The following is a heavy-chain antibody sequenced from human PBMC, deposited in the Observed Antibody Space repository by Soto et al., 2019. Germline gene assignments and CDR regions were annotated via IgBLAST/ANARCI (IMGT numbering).Heavy chain of an antibody. CDR3: ARLRWETENNWFDP. J-gene: IGHJ5*02. CDR1: GGSISSGDHY. Sequence: TLSLTCTVSGGSISSGDHYWSWIRQPPGKGLEWMGYIYHSGSTHYNPSLNSRLTISIDTSTNRFSLNLTSVTAADTAVYFCARLRWETENNWFDPWGQGALVTVSS. CDR2: IYHSGST. V-gene: IGHV4-30-4*01. D-gene: IGHD1-26*01.